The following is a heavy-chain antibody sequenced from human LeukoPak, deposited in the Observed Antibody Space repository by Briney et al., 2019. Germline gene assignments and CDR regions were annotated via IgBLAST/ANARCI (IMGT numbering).Heavy chain of an antibody. Sequence: GASVRVSCKASGYTFTSNGISWVRQAPGQGLEWMGWISTYSGNTNYAQMFQGRVTMTTEKSTRIVYMELRSLRYEDTAIYYCAGDRDHAFDYWGQGTLVTVSS. D-gene: IGHD2-21*02. CDR1: GYTFTSNG. CDR3: AGDRDHAFDY. CDR2: ISTYSGNT. J-gene: IGHJ4*02. V-gene: IGHV1-18*04.